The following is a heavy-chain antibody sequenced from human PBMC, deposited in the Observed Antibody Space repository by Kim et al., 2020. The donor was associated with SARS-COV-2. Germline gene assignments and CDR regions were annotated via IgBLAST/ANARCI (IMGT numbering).Heavy chain of an antibody. J-gene: IGHJ5*02. CDR2: IYYSGST. CDR1: GGSISSYY. CDR3: ARRGDEWSSSSWYDIWFDP. D-gene: IGHD6-13*01. V-gene: IGHV4-59*13. Sequence: SETLSLTCTVSGGSISSYYWSWIRQPPGKGLEWIGYIYYSGSTNYNPSLKSRVTISVDTSKNQFSLKLSSVTAADTAVYYCARRGDEWSSSSWYDIWFDPWGQGTLVTVSS.